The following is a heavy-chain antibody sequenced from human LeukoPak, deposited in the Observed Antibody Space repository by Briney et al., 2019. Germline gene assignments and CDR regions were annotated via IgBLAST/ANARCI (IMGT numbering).Heavy chain of an antibody. CDR3: AKDLGAINWFDP. V-gene: IGHV3-30*18. CDR2: ISYDGSNK. D-gene: IGHD1-26*01. Sequence: PGGSLRLSCAASGFTFSSYSMNWVRQAPGKGLEWVAVISYDGSNKYYADSVKGRFTISRDNSKNTLYLQMNSLRAEDTAVYYCAKDLGAINWFDPWGQGTLVTVSS. CDR1: GFTFSSYS. J-gene: IGHJ5*02.